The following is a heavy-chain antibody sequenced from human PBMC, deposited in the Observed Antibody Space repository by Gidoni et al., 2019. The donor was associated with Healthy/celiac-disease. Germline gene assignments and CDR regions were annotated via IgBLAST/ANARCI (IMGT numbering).Heavy chain of an antibody. D-gene: IGHD5-12*01. J-gene: IGHJ5*02. Sequence: QVQLQQWGAGLLKPSETLSLTCAVYGGSFSGYYWSWIRQPPGKGLEWIGEINHSGSTNYNPSLKSRVTISVDTSKNQFSLKLSSVTAADTAVYYCARRPKSGYAQRLYNWFDPWGQGTLVTVSS. CDR1: GGSFSGYY. V-gene: IGHV4-34*01. CDR3: ARRPKSGYAQRLYNWFDP. CDR2: INHSGST.